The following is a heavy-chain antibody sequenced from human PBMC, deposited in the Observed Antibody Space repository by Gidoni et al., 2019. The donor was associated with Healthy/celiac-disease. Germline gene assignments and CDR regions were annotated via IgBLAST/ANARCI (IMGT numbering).Heavy chain of an antibody. CDR2: ISGSGGST. V-gene: IGHV3-23*04. CDR1: GFTFPSSS. CDR3: ATHMGIAAAGQTGDAFDI. D-gene: IGHD6-13*01. J-gene: IGHJ3*02. Sequence: EVQLVESGGGLVQPGGSLRLSCAASGFTFPSSSMSWVRQAPGKGLEWVSAISGSGGSTYYADSVKGRFTISRDNSKNTLYLKMNSLRAEDTAVYYCATHMGIAAAGQTGDAFDIWGQGTMVTVSS.